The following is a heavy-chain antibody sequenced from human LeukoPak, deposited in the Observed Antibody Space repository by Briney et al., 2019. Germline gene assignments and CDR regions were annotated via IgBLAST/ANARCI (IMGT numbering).Heavy chain of an antibody. CDR3: ARGESGGYVYYFDY. CDR2: IYSGGLT. D-gene: IGHD5-12*01. V-gene: IGHV3-66*01. J-gene: IGHJ4*02. CDR1: GVTVGRNY. Sequence: GGSLRLSCAASGVTVGRNYMAWVRQAPGQGLEWVSIIYSGGLTYHADSVKGRFTISRDNSQNTVYLQMNSLRAEDTAVYYCARGESGGYVYYFDYWGQGTPVTVSS.